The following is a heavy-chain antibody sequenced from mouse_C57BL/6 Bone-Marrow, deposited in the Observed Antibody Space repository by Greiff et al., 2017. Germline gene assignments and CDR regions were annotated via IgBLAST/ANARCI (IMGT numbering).Heavy chain of an antibody. D-gene: IGHD2-5*01. J-gene: IGHJ1*03. CDR3: ARPYYSNYWYFDV. V-gene: IGHV1-55*01. CDR1: GYTFTSYW. CDR2: IYPGSGST. Sequence: QVQLQQSGAELVKPGASVKMSCKASGYTFTSYWITWVKQRPGQGLEWIGDIYPGSGSTNYNEKFKSKATLTVEPSSSTAYMQLSSLTSEDSAVDYCARPYYSNYWYFDVWGTGTTVTVAS.